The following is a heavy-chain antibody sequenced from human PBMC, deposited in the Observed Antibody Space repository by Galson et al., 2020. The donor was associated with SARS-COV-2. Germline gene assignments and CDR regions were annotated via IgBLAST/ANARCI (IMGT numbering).Heavy chain of an antibody. V-gene: IGHV3-66*02. CDR2: IYSGGST. CDR3: ARDYGDYYFDY. CDR1: GFTVSSNY. Sequence: GGSLRLSCAASGFTVSSNYMSWVRQAPGKGLEWVSVIYSGGSTYYADSVKGRFTISRDNAKNTLYLQMNSLRAEDTAVYYCARDYGDYYFDYWGQGSLVTVSS. D-gene: IGHD4-17*01. J-gene: IGHJ4*02.